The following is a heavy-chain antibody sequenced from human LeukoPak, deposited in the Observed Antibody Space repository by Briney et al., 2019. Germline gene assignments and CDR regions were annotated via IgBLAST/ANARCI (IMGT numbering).Heavy chain of an antibody. D-gene: IGHD5-12*01. CDR3: ARTSENSGYDSPYFAY. Sequence: SVKVSCKASGGSFTSKAISWVRQAPGQGLEWMGRIIPILSTTEYAQKLQGRLTITADKSTSTAYMELSSLSSEDTAVYYCARTSENSGYDSPYFAYWGQGTLVIVSS. CDR2: IIPILSTT. J-gene: IGHJ4*02. CDR1: GGSFTSKA. V-gene: IGHV1-69*04.